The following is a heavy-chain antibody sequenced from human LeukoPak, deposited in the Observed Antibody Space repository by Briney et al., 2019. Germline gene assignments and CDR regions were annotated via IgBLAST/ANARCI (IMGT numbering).Heavy chain of an antibody. J-gene: IGHJ3*01. D-gene: IGHD3-22*01. CDR2: ISSSSSTI. Sequence: GGSLRLSCAASGFTFSAYSTNWVRQAPGKGLEWVSYISSSSSTIYYADSVKGRFTISRDNAKNSLYLQMNSLRAEDTAVYYCARAGRYSYDSSGYYYDAFDVWGQGTMVTVSS. V-gene: IGHV3-48*01. CDR1: GFTFSAYS. CDR3: ARAGRYSYDSSGYYYDAFDV.